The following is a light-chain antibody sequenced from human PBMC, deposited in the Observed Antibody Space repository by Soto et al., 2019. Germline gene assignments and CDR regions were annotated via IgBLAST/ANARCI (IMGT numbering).Light chain of an antibody. V-gene: IGKV1-5*01. CDR1: QSISSW. J-gene: IGKJ2*01. Sequence: DIQMTQSPSTLSASVGDRVTLTCRASQSISSWLAWYQQKPGKAPKLLIYHAYSLESGVPSRFSGSESGTEFTLTINSLQPDDFATYYCQQYNSYTYTFGQGTKVDIK. CDR2: HAY. CDR3: QQYNSYTYT.